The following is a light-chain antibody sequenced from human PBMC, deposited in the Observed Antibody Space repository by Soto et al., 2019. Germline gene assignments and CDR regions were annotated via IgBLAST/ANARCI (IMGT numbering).Light chain of an antibody. CDR1: QSISSW. V-gene: IGKV1-5*01. CDR3: QQYNSYSPDT. J-gene: IGKJ3*01. CDR2: DAS. Sequence: DIQIPQSPSTLSASVGDRVTITCRASQSISSWLAWYQQKPGKAPKLLIYDASSLESGVPSRFSGSGSGTEFTLTISSLQPDDFATYYCQQYNSYSPDTFGPGTKVDIK.